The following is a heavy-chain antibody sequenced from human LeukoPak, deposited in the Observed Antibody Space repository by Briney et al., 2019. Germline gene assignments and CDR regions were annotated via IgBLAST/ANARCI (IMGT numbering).Heavy chain of an antibody. CDR1: GFTFSSYE. CDR3: VRARGGDYVGH. Sequence: PGGSLRLSCAASGFTFSSYEMNWVRQAPGKGLEWVSYISSSGSTIYYADSLKGRFTISRGNAKNSLYLQMNSLRAGDTAVYYCVRARGGDYVGHWGQGTLVTVSS. D-gene: IGHD4-17*01. CDR2: ISSSGSTI. J-gene: IGHJ5*02. V-gene: IGHV3-48*03.